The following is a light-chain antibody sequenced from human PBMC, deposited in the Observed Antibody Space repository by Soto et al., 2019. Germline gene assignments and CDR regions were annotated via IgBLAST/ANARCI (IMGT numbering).Light chain of an antibody. V-gene: IGLV2-8*01. CDR1: ARDIGGYNY. Sequence: QSVLTQPPSASGSPGQSVTISCSGTARDIGGYNYVAWYQQHPGKAPKFIIYEVSERPSGVPLRFSGSKSGNTAFLTVSGLQAEDEADYYCSSYAGSASGVFCGRTKLTVL. J-gene: IGLJ3*02. CDR2: EVS. CDR3: SSYAGSASGV.